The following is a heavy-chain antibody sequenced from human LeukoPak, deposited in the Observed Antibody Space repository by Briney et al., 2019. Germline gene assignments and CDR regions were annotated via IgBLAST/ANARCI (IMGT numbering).Heavy chain of an antibody. CDR3: ARENGGSYFYMDV. V-gene: IGHV3-53*01. Sequence: PGGSLRLSCAASGFTVSSNYMSWVRQAPGKGLEWVSVIYSGGSTYYADSVKGRFTISRDNAKNTLYLQMNSLRAEDTAVYYCARENGGSYFYMDVWGKGTTVTVSS. CDR1: GFTVSSNY. J-gene: IGHJ6*03. D-gene: IGHD1-1*01. CDR2: IYSGGST.